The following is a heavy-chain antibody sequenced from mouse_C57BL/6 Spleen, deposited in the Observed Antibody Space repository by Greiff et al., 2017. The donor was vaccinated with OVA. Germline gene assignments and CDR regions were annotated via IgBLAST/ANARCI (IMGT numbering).Heavy chain of an antibody. V-gene: IGHV1-69*01. CDR3: ARRGEWYFDV. Sequence: QVQLKQSGAELVMPGASVKLSCKASGYTFTSYWMHWVKQRPGQGLEWIGEIDPSDSYTNYNQKFKGKSTLTVDKSSSTAYMQLSSLTSEDSAVYYCARRGEWYFDVWGTGTTVTVSS. J-gene: IGHJ1*03. CDR1: GYTFTSYW. CDR2: IDPSDSYT.